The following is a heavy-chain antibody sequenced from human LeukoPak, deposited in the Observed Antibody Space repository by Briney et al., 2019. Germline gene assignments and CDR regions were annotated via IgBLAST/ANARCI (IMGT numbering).Heavy chain of an antibody. Sequence: SVTVSLTCSVSGGSISTYYWSWIRQPPGKGLEWIGYNNNRGTTNYNPSLKSRVTISVDRSKNQFSLSLTSVTAADTAVYYCARERASAGPLFEHWGRGTLVTVSS. V-gene: IGHV4-59*01. CDR2: NNNRGTT. D-gene: IGHD6-13*01. CDR3: ARERASAGPLFEH. CDR1: GGSISTYY. J-gene: IGHJ4*02.